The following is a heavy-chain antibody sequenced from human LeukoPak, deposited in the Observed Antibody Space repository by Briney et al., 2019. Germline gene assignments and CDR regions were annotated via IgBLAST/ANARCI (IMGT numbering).Heavy chain of an antibody. CDR3: ARDVVGSLDY. Sequence: GGSLRLSCAPSRFTFSSYWMASVRQAPPKGLEWVANIKGDESARHQANSVKGRFTISRDNTRNSLYLQMTNLRGDDTAVYYCARDVVGSLDYWGQGTLVTVSS. D-gene: IGHD1-26*01. CDR1: RFTFSSYW. V-gene: IGHV3-7*01. J-gene: IGHJ4*02. CDR2: IKGDESAR.